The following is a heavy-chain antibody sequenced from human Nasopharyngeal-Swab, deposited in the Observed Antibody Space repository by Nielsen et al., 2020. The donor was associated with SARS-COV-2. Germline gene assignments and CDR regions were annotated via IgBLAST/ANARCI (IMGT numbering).Heavy chain of an antibody. V-gene: IGHV4-34*01. CDR2: INHSGST. J-gene: IGHJ4*02. CDR3: ARFGATGSGFDY. Sequence: WIRQPPGKGLEWIGEINHSGSTNYNPSLKSRVTISVDTSKNQFSLKLSSVTAADTAVYYCARFGATGSGFDYWGQGTLVTVSS. D-gene: IGHD3-10*01.